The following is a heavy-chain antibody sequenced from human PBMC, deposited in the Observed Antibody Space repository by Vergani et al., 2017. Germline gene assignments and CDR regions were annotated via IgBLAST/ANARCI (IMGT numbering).Heavy chain of an antibody. Sequence: QVRLQESGPGLVKPSETLSLICTVSGVSITTYYWSWVRQPPGKGLEWLGYIYYSGSTTYNPSLKSRVTMSVDTSKNQFSLKLSSVTAADTAVYYCARDSSGYSYGSPNYYYYYMDVWGKGTTVTVSS. CDR1: GVSITTYY. CDR3: ARDSSGYSYGSPNYYYYYMDV. V-gene: IGHV4-59*12. D-gene: IGHD5-18*01. CDR2: IYYSGST. J-gene: IGHJ6*03.